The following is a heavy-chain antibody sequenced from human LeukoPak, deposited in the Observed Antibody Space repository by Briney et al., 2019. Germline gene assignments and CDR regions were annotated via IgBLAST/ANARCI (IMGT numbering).Heavy chain of an antibody. J-gene: IGHJ6*02. D-gene: IGHD4-17*01. Sequence: SETLSLTCTVSGGSISNNNYLWGWIRQPPGKGLEWIGSIYYRGSTYYNPSLKSRVTISVDTSKNQFSLKLSSVTAADTAVYYCARTTVTLHEGYYGMDVWGQGTTVTVSS. CDR2: IYYRGST. CDR3: ARTTVTLHEGYYGMDV. CDR1: GGSISNNNYL. V-gene: IGHV4-39*07.